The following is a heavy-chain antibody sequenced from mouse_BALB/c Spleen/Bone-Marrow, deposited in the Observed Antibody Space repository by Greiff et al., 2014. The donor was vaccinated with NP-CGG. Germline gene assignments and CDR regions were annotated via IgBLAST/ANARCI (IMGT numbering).Heavy chain of an antibody. V-gene: IGHV3-6*02. D-gene: IGHD2-4*01. CDR2: ISYDGSN. J-gene: IGHJ4*01. CDR3: ARGGITTRYYNMDY. Sequence: VQLQQSGPGLVKPSQSLSLTCSVTGYSITSGYYCDWIRQFPGNKLEWMGYISYDGSNNFNPSLKNRISITRDTSKSQFFLKLNSVTTEDTATYYCARGGITTRYYNMDYWGQGTSVTVSS. CDR1: GYSITSGYY.